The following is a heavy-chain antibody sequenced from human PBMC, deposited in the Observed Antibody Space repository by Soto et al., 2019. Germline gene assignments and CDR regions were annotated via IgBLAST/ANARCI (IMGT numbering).Heavy chain of an antibody. CDR3: AKDEYWESHFYYFMDL. Sequence: QVQLVESGGGVVQPGRSLRLSCEASGFTFSSYAMHWVRQAPGKGLEWVAVISHDGNVNYYSESVKGRFTMSRDNSKDTLYLQMDSLRTEDTAVYFCAKDEYWESHFYYFMDLWGKGTPVPVSS. CDR2: ISHDGNVN. J-gene: IGHJ6*03. V-gene: IGHV3-30*18. D-gene: IGHD2-8*02. CDR1: GFTFSSYA.